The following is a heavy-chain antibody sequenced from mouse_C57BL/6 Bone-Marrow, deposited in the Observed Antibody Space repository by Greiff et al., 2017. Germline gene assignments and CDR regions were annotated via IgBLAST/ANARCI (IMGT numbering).Heavy chain of an antibody. D-gene: IGHD2-3*01. CDR3: ASYVGSHMKD. Sequence: QVQLQQPGAELVRPGTSVKLSCKASGYTFTSYWMPWVKQRPGQGLEWIGVIDPAGSSTNYNQKFKGKDTLTVDTSSSTAYLQLSSLTSEASAVFYCASYVGSHMKDWGQGTSVTVSS. CDR2: IDPAGSST. CDR1: GYTFTSYW. V-gene: IGHV1-59*01. J-gene: IGHJ4*01.